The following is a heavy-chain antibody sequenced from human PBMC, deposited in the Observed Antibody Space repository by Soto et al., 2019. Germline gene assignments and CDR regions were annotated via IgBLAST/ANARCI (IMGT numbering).Heavy chain of an antibody. J-gene: IGHJ1*01. CDR1: GFTFSSYW. Sequence: EVQLVESGGGLVQPGGSLTLSCAASGFTFSSYWMSWVRQAPGKGLEWVANIKQDGSEKYYVDSVKGRFTISRDNAKNSLYLQMNSLRAEDTAVYYCARDCGGSCSAEYFQHWGQGTLVTVSS. CDR2: IKQDGSEK. D-gene: IGHD2-15*01. CDR3: ARDCGGSCSAEYFQH. V-gene: IGHV3-7*01.